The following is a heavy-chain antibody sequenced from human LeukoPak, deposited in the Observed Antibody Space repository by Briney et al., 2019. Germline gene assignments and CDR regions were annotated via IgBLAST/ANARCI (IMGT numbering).Heavy chain of an antibody. CDR2: ISAYNGNT. J-gene: IGHJ5*02. CDR1: GYTFTSYG. V-gene: IGHV1-18*04. CDR3: ASCREDGSGSLFLGWFDP. D-gene: IGHD3-10*01. Sequence: ASVKVSCKAPGYTFTSYGISWVRQAPGQGLEWMGWISAYNGNTNYAQKLQGRVTMTTDTSTSTAYMELRSLRSEDTAVYYCASCREDGSGSLFLGWFDPWGQGTLVTVSS.